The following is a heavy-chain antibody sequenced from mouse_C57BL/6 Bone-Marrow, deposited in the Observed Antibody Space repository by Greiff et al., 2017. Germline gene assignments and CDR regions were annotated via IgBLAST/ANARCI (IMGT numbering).Heavy chain of an antibody. V-gene: IGHV1-63*02. D-gene: IGHD2-4*01. CDR2: IYPGGGYT. CDR1: GYTFTNYW. J-gene: IGHJ4*01. CDR3: ARSMITTYYAMDY. Sequence: LQESGAELVRPGTSVKISCKASGYTFTNYWLGWVKQRPGHGLEWIGDIYPGGGYTNYNEKFKGKATLTADTSSSTAYMQLSSLTSEDSAVYFCARSMITTYYAMDYWGQGTSVTVSS.